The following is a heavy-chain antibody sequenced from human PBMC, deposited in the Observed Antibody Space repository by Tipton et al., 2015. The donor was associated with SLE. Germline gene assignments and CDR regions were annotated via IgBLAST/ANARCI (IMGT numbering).Heavy chain of an antibody. D-gene: IGHD3/OR15-3a*01. Sequence: QLVQSGAEVKKPGESLKISCKVSGYSFTSHWIGWVRQMPGRGLEWMGIIYPGDSDTRYSPSFHGQVTFSADKSISTAYLQWSSLQASDTAMYYCARQGGWTGTRGHFDHWGQGTLVTVSS. CDR3: ARQGGWTGTRGHFDH. CDR1: GYSFTSHW. J-gene: IGHJ4*02. V-gene: IGHV5-51*01. CDR2: IYPGDSDT.